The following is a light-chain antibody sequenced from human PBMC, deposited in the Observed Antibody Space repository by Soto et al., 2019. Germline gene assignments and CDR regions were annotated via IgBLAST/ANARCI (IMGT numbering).Light chain of an antibody. CDR1: QSVTSSY. J-gene: IGKJ1*01. CDR3: QQYNSYFTWT. V-gene: IGKV3-20*01. Sequence: EIVLTQSPGTLSLSPGERATLSCRASQSVTSSYLAWYQLKPGQAPRLLIYGASSRATGIPDRFSGSGSGTEFTLTISSLQPDDFATYYCQQYNSYFTWTFGQGTKVDIK. CDR2: GAS.